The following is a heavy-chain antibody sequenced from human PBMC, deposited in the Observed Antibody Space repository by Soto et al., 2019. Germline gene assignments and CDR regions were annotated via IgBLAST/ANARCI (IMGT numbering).Heavy chain of an antibody. Sequence: GGSLRLSCAASGFTVSSNYMSWVRQAPGKGLEWVSVIYSGGSTYYADSVKGRFTISRHNSKNTLYLQMNSLRAEDTAVYYCAKDQIVYSGYGGGYYFDYWGQGTLVTVSS. V-gene: IGHV3-53*04. CDR3: AKDQIVYSGYGGGYYFDY. CDR2: IYSGGST. D-gene: IGHD5-12*01. J-gene: IGHJ4*02. CDR1: GFTVSSNY.